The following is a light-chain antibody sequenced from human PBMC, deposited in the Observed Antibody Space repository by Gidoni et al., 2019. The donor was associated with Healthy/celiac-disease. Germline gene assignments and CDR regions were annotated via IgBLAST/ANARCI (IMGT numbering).Light chain of an antibody. CDR2: GAS. V-gene: IGKV3-15*01. CDR1: QSVSSS. J-gene: IGKJ1*01. Sequence: EIVMTQSPGTLSVSPGERATLSCKASQSVSSSLAWYQQKPGQAPRLLIYGASTRATGIPARFSGSGSGTEFTLIISSLQSEDFAVYYCQQYNNWPPWTFGQGTKVEIK. CDR3: QQYNNWPPWT.